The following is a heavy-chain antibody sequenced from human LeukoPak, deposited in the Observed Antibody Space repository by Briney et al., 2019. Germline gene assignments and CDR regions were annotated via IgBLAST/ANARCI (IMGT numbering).Heavy chain of an antibody. CDR3: ARAPGIAAAGTHFDF. CDR2: IYYSGSA. D-gene: IGHD6-13*01. CDR1: GGSLSSYY. Sequence: SETLSLTCAVSGGSLSSYYWSWIRQPPGKGLEWIGYIYYSGSAKYNPSLKSRVTISVDTSKNQFSLKLSSVTAGDTAVYYCARAPGIAAAGTHFDFWGQGTLVTVSS. V-gene: IGHV4-59*01. J-gene: IGHJ4*02.